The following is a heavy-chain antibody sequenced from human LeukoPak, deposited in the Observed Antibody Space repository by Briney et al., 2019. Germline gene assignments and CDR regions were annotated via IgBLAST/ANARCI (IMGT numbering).Heavy chain of an antibody. J-gene: IGHJ4*02. CDR1: GFTFSSYW. V-gene: IGHV3-74*01. CDR2: INSDGSST. CDR3: AREVNCDILTGSN. Sequence: GGSLRLSCAASGFTFSSYWMHWVRQAPGKGLVWVSRINSDGSSTSYADSVKGRFTISRDNAKNTLYLQMNSLRAEDTAVYYCAREVNCDILTGSNWGQGTLVTVSS. D-gene: IGHD3-9*01.